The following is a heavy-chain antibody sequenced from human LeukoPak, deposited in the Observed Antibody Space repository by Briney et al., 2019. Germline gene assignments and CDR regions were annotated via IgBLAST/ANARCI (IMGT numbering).Heavy chain of an antibody. V-gene: IGHV3-23*01. J-gene: IGHJ6*03. CDR3: AREGDFWSGYPIDHYYYMDV. D-gene: IGHD3-3*01. CDR1: GFTFSSYA. CDR2: ISGRGDLE. Sequence: GGSLGLSCSTSGFTFSSYAMTWVRQAPGKGLEWVSTISGRGDLEFYTESVKGRFTISRDHSKNTVHLQMDSLRAEDTAIYYCAREGDFWSGYPIDHYYYMDVWGKGTTVTVTS.